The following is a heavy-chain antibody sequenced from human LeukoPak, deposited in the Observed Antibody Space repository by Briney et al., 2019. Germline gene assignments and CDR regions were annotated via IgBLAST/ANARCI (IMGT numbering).Heavy chain of an antibody. D-gene: IGHD3-3*01. Sequence: AGGSLRLSCAASGFTFSSYGMHWVRQAPGKGLEWVAVISYDGRNKYYADSVKGRFTISRDNSKNTLYLQMNSLRAEDTAVYYCAKITEWLSPYYYGTDVWGQGTTVTVSS. CDR1: GFTFSSYG. CDR2: ISYDGRNK. V-gene: IGHV3-30*18. CDR3: AKITEWLSPYYYGTDV. J-gene: IGHJ6*02.